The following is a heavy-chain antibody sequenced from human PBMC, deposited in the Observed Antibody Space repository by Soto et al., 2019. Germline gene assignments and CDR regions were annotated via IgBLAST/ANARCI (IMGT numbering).Heavy chain of an antibody. CDR2: ISYDGSNK. J-gene: IGHJ6*01. Sequence: GGSLRLSCAASGFTFSSYAMHWVRQAPGKGLEWVAVISYDGSNKYYADSVKGRFTISRDNSKNTLYLQMNSLRAEDTAVYYCARGVRYSYGYYYFYCFDVWRQRTTV. CDR3: ARGVRYSYGYYYFYCFDV. V-gene: IGHV3-30-3*01. CDR1: GFTFSSYA. D-gene: IGHD5-18*01.